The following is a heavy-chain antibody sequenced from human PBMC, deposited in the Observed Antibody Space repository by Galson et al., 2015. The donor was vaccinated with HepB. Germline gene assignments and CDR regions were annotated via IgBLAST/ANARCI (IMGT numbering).Heavy chain of an antibody. D-gene: IGHD3-9*01. V-gene: IGHV3-23*01. CDR2: ISGSGDST. CDR3: AKDRGSWTIFDYFDY. J-gene: IGHJ4*02. CDR1: GFTFSSYA. Sequence: SLRLSCAASGFTFSSYAMIWVRQAPGKGLECVAVISGSGDSTYYADSVKGRFTISRDNSKNTLFLQMNSLRAEDTAVYNCAKDRGSWTIFDYFDYWGQGTLVTVSS.